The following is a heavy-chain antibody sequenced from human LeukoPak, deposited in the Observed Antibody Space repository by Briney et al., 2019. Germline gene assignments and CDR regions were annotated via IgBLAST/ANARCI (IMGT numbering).Heavy chain of an antibody. D-gene: IGHD4-23*01. CDR2: INTDGSST. CDR3: AKGLRGNRDY. Sequence: PGGSLRLSCAASGFTFSTYWMHWVRQARAKGLVWVSRINTDGSSTDYADSVKGRFTISRDNAKNTLYLQMNSLRAEDTAVYYCAKGLRGNRDYWGQGTLVTVSS. CDR1: GFTFSTYW. J-gene: IGHJ4*02. V-gene: IGHV3-74*01.